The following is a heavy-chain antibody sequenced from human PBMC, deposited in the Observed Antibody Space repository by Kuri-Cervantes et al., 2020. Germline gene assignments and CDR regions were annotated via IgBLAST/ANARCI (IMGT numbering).Heavy chain of an antibody. Sequence: SETLSLTCAVYGGSFSGYYWSWIRQPPGKGLEWIGEINHSGSTNYNPSLKSRVTISVDTSKNQFSLKLSSVTAADTAVYYCARAVMVRGVIIGGNWFDPWGQGTLVTVSS. D-gene: IGHD3-10*01. CDR2: INHSGST. CDR1: GGSFSGYY. CDR3: ARAVMVRGVIIGGNWFDP. V-gene: IGHV4-34*01. J-gene: IGHJ5*02.